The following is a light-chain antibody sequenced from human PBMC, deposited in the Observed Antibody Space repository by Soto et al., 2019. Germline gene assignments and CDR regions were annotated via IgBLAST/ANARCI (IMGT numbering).Light chain of an antibody. V-gene: IGLV3-1*01. Sequence: SYELTQPPSVSVSPGQTASITCSGDKLGDKYACWYQQKPGQSPVLVIYQDSKRPSGIPERFSGSNSGNTATLTISGTQAMDEADYYCQEWDSSTFYVFGTGTKLTVL. CDR1: KLGDKY. J-gene: IGLJ1*01. CDR3: QEWDSSTFYV. CDR2: QDS.